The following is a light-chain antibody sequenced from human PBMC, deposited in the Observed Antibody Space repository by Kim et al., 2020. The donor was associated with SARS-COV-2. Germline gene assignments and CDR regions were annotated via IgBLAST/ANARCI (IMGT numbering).Light chain of an antibody. J-gene: IGKJ4*01. Sequence: PGEGATPSCRASHSVGISLAWYQKTPGQAPRLLIYDASIRATGIPDRFSGSGSGTDFTLTIGSLEPRDFAIYYCQQRGNWPPALTFGGGTKVDIK. CDR2: DAS. V-gene: IGKV3-11*01. CDR3: QQRGNWPPALT. CDR1: HSVGIS.